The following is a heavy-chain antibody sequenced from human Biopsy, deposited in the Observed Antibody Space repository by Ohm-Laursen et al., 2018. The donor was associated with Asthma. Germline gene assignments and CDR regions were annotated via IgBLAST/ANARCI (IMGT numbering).Heavy chain of an antibody. J-gene: IGHJ4*02. D-gene: IGHD2-2*01. Sequence: SEKVSCKSLGGTFNTYVIGWVRQAPGQGLEWMGGINSVFGTTTYPQKFQDRVTITADGSTSTVYMELSSLRSEDTAVYYCARKAGSCISRTCYSLDFWGQGTLVAVSS. V-gene: IGHV1-69*13. CDR1: GGTFNTYV. CDR2: INSVFGTT. CDR3: ARKAGSCISRTCYSLDF.